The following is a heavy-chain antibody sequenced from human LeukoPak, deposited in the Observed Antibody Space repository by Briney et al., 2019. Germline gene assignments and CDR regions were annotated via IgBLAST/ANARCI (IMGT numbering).Heavy chain of an antibody. CDR3: ARGGYSRGNFDY. D-gene: IGHD4-23*01. Sequence: SETLSLTCTVSGGSISNNNYYWAWIRQPPGKGLEWIGYIYYSGSPNYDPSLKSRVTISVDTSKNQFSLRLTSVTAADTAVYYCARGGYSRGNFDYWGQGALVTVSS. CDR1: GGSISNNNYY. J-gene: IGHJ4*02. CDR2: IYYSGSP. V-gene: IGHV4-61*05.